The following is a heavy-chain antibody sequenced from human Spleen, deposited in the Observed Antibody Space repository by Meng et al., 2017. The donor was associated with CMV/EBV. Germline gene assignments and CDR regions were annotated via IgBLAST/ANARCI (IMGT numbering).Heavy chain of an antibody. J-gene: IGHJ4*02. Sequence: SLADFYIHWVRQATGQGLEWMGWISPDRGGTKYAQRFQGRVTMTRDTSINTAYMELSRLRSDDTAVYFCARVWYITSSGRPHYLDYWGQGTLVTVSS. D-gene: IGHD6-6*01. CDR3: ARVWYITSSGRPHYLDY. CDR2: ISPDRGGT. V-gene: IGHV1-2*02. CDR1: SLADFY.